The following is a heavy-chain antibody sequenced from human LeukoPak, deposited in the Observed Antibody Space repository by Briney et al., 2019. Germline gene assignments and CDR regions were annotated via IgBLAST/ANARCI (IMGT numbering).Heavy chain of an antibody. D-gene: IGHD1-26*01. Sequence: PGGSLRLSCAASGFTFSSYWTSWVRQAPGKGLEWVANIKQDGSEKYYVDSVKGRFTISRDNAKNSLYLQMNSLRAEDTAVYYCARLLSGSYYLDYWGQGTLVTVSS. J-gene: IGHJ4*02. CDR3: ARLLSGSYYLDY. V-gene: IGHV3-7*01. CDR2: IKQDGSEK. CDR1: GFTFSSYW.